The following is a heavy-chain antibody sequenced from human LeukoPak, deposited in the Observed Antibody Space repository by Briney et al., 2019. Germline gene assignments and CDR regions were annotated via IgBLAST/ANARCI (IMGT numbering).Heavy chain of an antibody. D-gene: IGHD1-26*01. CDR3: ARARSYGRGPNWFDP. Sequence: ASVKVSCKASGYTFTSYGISWVRQAPGQGREWMGWISAYNGNTNYAQKLQGRVTMTTDTSTSTDYWELRSLRSEDTAVYYCARARSYGRGPNWFDPWGQGTLVTVSS. J-gene: IGHJ5*02. V-gene: IGHV1-18*01. CDR1: GYTFTSYG. CDR2: ISAYNGNT.